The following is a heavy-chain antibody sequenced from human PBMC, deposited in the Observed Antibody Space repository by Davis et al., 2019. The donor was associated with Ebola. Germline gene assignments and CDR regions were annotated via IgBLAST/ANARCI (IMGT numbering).Heavy chain of an antibody. V-gene: IGHV3-21*04. CDR2: ISSSSSYI. CDR3: ARGLRMVQGVIISHYYYYGMDV. J-gene: IGHJ6*02. Sequence: GESLKISCAASGFTFSSYSMNWARQAPGKGLEWVSSISSSSSYIYYADSVKGRFTISRDNAKNSLYLQMNSLRAEDTAVYYCARGLRMVQGVIISHYYYYGMDVWGQGTTVTVSS. CDR1: GFTFSSYS. D-gene: IGHD3-10*01.